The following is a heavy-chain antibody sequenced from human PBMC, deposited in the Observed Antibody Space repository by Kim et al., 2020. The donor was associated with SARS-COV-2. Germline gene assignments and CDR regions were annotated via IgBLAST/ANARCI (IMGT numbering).Heavy chain of an antibody. D-gene: IGHD5-18*01. V-gene: IGHV1-69*04. CDR3: AEWPTDGIQLWHRAAADY. J-gene: IGHJ4*02. Sequence: SVKVSCKASGGTFSSYAISWVRQAPGQGLEWMGRIIPILGIANYAQKFQGRVTITADKSTSTAYMELSSLRSEDTAGYYCAEWPTDGIQLWHRAAADYWGQGTLVTVSS. CDR2: IIPILGIA. CDR1: GGTFSSYA.